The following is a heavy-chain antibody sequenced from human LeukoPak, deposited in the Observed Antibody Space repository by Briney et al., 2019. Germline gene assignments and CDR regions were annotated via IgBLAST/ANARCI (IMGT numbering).Heavy chain of an antibody. V-gene: IGHV4-39*07. CDR1: GGSISSNNYY. J-gene: IGHJ4*02. CDR2: IFYSGST. D-gene: IGHD3-3*01. CDR3: AREYSARNFWSGSPLNYFDY. Sequence: SETLSLTCTVSGGSISSNNYYWGWIRQPPGKGLEWTGSIFYSGSTQYNPSLQSRVTISVDTSKNQFSLRLSSVTAADTAVYFCAREYSARNFWSGSPLNYFDYWGQGTLVTVSS.